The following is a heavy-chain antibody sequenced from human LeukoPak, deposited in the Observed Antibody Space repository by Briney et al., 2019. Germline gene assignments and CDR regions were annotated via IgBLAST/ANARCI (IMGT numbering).Heavy chain of an antibody. V-gene: IGHV3-48*04. CDR2: ISSSSTI. J-gene: IGHJ4*02. D-gene: IGHD4-17*01. CDR3: ARRFDYGDFFDY. Sequence: GGSLRLSCAASGFTFSSYSMNWVRQAPGKGLEWVSYISSSSTIYYADSVKGRFTISRDNAKNSLYLQMISLRAEDTAVYYCARRFDYGDFFDYWGQGTLVTVSS. CDR1: GFTFSSYS.